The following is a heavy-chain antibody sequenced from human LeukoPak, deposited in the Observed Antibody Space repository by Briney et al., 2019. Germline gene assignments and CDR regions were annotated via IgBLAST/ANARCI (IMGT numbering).Heavy chain of an antibody. CDR1: GGSISSYY. V-gene: IGHV4-4*07. D-gene: IGHD6-13*01. CDR2: IYTSGST. Sequence: PSETLSLTCTVSGGSISSYYWSWIRQPVGKGLEWIGRIYTSGSTNYNPSLKSRVTMSVDTSKNQFSLKLSSVTAADTAVYYCARRETIIAAAGFDYWGQGTLVTVSS. CDR3: ARRETIIAAAGFDY. J-gene: IGHJ4*02.